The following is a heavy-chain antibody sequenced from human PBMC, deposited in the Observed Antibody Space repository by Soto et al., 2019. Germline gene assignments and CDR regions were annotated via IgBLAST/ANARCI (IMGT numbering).Heavy chain of an antibody. CDR1: GFTFSSYA. V-gene: IGHV3-23*01. J-gene: IGHJ6*02. CDR2: ISGSGGST. Sequence: PGGSLRLSCAASGFTFSSYAMSWVRQAPGKGLEWVSAISGSGGSTYYADSVKGRFTISRDNSKNTLYLQMNSLRAEDTAVYYCAKPGLIHYYYGMDVWGQGTTVTVSS. CDR3: AKPGLIHYYYGMDV.